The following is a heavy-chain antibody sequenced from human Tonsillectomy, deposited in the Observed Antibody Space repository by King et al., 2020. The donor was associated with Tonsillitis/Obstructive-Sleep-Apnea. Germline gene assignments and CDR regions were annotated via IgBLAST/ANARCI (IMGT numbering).Heavy chain of an antibody. J-gene: IGHJ3*02. Sequence: VQLVESGGGLVKPGGSLRLSCAASGFTFSNAWMSWVRQAPGKGLEWVGRIKSKTDGGTTDYAAPVKGRFTISRDDSKNTLYLQMNSLKTEETAVYYCTTIEIAVAGRRRAEDAFDIWGQGTMVTVSS. CDR3: TTIEIAVAGRRRAEDAFDI. V-gene: IGHV3-15*01. CDR1: GFTFSNAW. CDR2: IKSKTDGGTT. D-gene: IGHD6-19*01.